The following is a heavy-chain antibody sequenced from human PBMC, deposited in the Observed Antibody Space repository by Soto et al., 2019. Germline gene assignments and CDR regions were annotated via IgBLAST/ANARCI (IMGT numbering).Heavy chain of an antibody. CDR3: ARWGTTGGLDV. D-gene: IGHD3-16*01. Sequence: ESGGGVVQPGTSLRLSCVGSGFTFRSYVIHWVRQAPGKGLEWVALTSYDGTNKFYDDSVKGRFTISRDNSRNTVDLQMDSLRREDTALYYCARWGTTGGLDVWGQGTLVSVSS. CDR1: GFTFRSYV. CDR2: TSYDGTNK. J-gene: IGHJ4*02. V-gene: IGHV3-30*19.